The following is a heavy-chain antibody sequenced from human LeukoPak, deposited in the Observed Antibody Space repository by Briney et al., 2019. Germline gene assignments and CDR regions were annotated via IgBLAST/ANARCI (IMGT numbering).Heavy chain of an antibody. CDR1: GYTFTSYG. CDR3: AREDSSGWEEIDY. Sequence: ASVKVSCKASGYTFTSYGISWVRQAPGQGLEWMGWISAYNGNTNYAQKFQGRVTMTRDMSTSTVYMELSSLRSEDTAVYYCAREDSSGWEEIDYWGQGTLVTVSS. D-gene: IGHD6-19*01. J-gene: IGHJ4*02. V-gene: IGHV1-18*01. CDR2: ISAYNGNT.